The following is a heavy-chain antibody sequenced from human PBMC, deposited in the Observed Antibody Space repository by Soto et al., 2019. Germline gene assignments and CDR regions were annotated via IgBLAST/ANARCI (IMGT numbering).Heavy chain of an antibody. Sequence: QVQLVQSGAEVKKPGASVKVSCKASGYTFTSYAIHWGRQAPGQRLEWMGGINAVNGNTKYPQKLQDRVTITRDTSASTAYMVLSSLRSEDTAVYYCARDLGGWPDYWGQGTRFTVSS. D-gene: IGHD6-19*01. CDR2: INAVNGNT. CDR3: ARDLGGWPDY. J-gene: IGHJ4*02. V-gene: IGHV1-3*01. CDR1: GYTFTSYA.